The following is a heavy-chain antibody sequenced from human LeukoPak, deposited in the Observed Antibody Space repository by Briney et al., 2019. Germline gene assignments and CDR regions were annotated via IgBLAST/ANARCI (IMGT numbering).Heavy chain of an antibody. Sequence: GGSLRLSCAASGFTLNGYSINWVRQAPGKGLEWVSYISSSSINIYYADSVKGRFTISRDNAKNSLYLQMNSLRAEDTAVYYCAKERSLEIAVAGTIFDYWGQGTLVTVSS. J-gene: IGHJ4*02. D-gene: IGHD6-19*01. CDR3: AKERSLEIAVAGTIFDY. V-gene: IGHV3-48*04. CDR2: ISSSSINI. CDR1: GFTLNGYS.